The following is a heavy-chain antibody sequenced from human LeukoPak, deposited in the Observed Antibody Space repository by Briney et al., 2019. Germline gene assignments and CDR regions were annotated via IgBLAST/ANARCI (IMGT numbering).Heavy chain of an antibody. CDR1: GFIFSSYW. Sequence: PGGSLRLSCAASGFIFSSYWMSWVRQAPGKGLEWVANIKQDGSEKYYVDSVKGRFTISRDNAKNSLYLQMNSLRAEDTAVYYCARDYYDSSGYYHVGYFDYWGQGTLVTVSS. V-gene: IGHV3-7*01. J-gene: IGHJ4*02. CDR2: IKQDGSEK. CDR3: ARDYYDSSGYYHVGYFDY. D-gene: IGHD3-22*01.